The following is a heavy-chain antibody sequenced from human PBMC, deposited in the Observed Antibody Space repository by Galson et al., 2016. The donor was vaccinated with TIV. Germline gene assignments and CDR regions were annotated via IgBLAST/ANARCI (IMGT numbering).Heavy chain of an antibody. V-gene: IGHV1-2*02. J-gene: IGHJ4*02. D-gene: IGHD3-3*02. CDR1: GYSFIGYY. Sequence: QSGAEVKKPGASVKVSCKASGYSFIGYYLHWIRQAPGQGLEWVGWIDPNSGGTNYAQGFQSRVTMTRDTSISTAYMELSRLRSDDTAVYYCAKDPAFWYWNVLSGLDSWGLGTLVTVSS. CDR2: IDPNSGGT. CDR3: AKDPAFWYWNVLSGLDS.